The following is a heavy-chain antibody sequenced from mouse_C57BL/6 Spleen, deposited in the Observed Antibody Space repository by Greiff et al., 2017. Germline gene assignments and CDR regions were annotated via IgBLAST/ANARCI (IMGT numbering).Heavy chain of an antibody. CDR1: GFTFSDYY. Sequence: EVKLMESEGGLVQPGSSMTLSCTASGFTFSDYYMAWVRQVPEKGLEWVANINYDGSSTYYLDSLKSRFIISRDNAKNILYLQMSSLKSEDTATYYCARGGIYDGYSGYFDYWGQGTTLTVSS. V-gene: IGHV5-16*01. D-gene: IGHD2-3*01. CDR2: INYDGSST. J-gene: IGHJ2*01. CDR3: ARGGIYDGYSGYFDY.